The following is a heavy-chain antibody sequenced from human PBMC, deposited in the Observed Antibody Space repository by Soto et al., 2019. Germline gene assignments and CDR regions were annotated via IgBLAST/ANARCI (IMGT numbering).Heavy chain of an antibody. CDR1: GFTFSSYG. CDR2: ISYDGSNK. J-gene: IGHJ6*02. V-gene: IGHV3-30*18. D-gene: IGHD5-12*01. CDR3: AKDGYNGYYYYGMDV. Sequence: QVQLVESGGGVVQPGRSLRLSCAASGFTFSSYGMHWVRQAPGKGLEWVAVISYDGSNKYYADSVKGRFTISRDNSKNTLYLQMNSLRAEDTAVYYCAKDGYNGYYYYGMDVWGQGTTVTVSS.